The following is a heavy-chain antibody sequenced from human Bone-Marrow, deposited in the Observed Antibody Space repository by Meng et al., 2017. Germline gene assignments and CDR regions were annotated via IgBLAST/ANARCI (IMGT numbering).Heavy chain of an antibody. CDR1: GGSISSSNW. D-gene: IGHD6-13*01. J-gene: IGHJ3*02. V-gene: IGHV4-4*02. CDR2: IYHSGST. Sequence: GSLRLSCAVSGGSISSSNWWSWVRQPPGKGLEWIGEIYHSGSTNYNPSLKSRVTISVDKSKNQFSLKLSSVTAADTAVYYCARGIPAAGFAFDIWGQGTMVTVSS. CDR3: ARGIPAAGFAFDI.